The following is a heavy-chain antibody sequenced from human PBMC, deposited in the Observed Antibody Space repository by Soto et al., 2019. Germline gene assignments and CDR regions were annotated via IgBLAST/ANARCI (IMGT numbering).Heavy chain of an antibody. D-gene: IGHD2-2*01. CDR2: ISAYNGNT. Sequence: QVQLVQSGAEVKKPGASVKVSCKASGYTFTSYGISWVRQAPGQGLEWMGWISAYNGNTNYAQKLQGRVTMTTDTSTSTASMELRRLRSDDTAVYYCARDVPEDVPAAMDPFDYWGQGTLVTVSS. CDR3: ARDVPEDVPAAMDPFDY. V-gene: IGHV1-18*01. J-gene: IGHJ4*02. CDR1: GYTFTSYG.